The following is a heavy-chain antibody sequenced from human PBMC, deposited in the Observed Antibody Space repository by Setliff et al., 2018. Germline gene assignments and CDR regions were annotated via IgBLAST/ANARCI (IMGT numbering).Heavy chain of an antibody. V-gene: IGHV3-7*01. D-gene: IGHD1-26*01. CDR2: IKQDGSEN. CDR1: GFTFSSYW. CDR3: ARDRPTRASGAFDI. J-gene: IGHJ3*02. Sequence: PGGSLRLSCAASGFTFSSYWMSWVRQAPGKGLEWVANIKQDGSENHYVDSVKGRFTISRDTARNSLYLQMNSLRVEDTAVYYCARDRPTRASGAFDIWGQGTMVTVSS.